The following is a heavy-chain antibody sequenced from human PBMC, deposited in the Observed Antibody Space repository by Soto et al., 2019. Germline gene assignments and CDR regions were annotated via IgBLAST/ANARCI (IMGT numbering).Heavy chain of an antibody. CDR1: GGSFSGYY. CDR2: INHSGST. CDR3: TRKFHCSSTSCYAPLTNRPFDP. Sequence: SETLSLTCAVYGGSFSGYYWSWIRQPPGKGLEWIGEINHSGSTNYNPSLKSRVTISVDTSKNQFSLKLSSVTAADTAVYYCTRKFHCSSTSCYAPLTNRPFDPWGQGTLVTVSS. J-gene: IGHJ5*02. V-gene: IGHV4-34*01. D-gene: IGHD2-2*01.